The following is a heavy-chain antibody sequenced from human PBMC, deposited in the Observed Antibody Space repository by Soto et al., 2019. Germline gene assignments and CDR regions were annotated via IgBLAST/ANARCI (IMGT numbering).Heavy chain of an antibody. D-gene: IGHD1-1*01. J-gene: IGHJ5*02. CDR2: IYATGTT. CDR3: VRDGTKTLRDWFDP. V-gene: IGHV4-4*07. CDR1: GASISGFY. Sequence: PSETLSLTCTVSGASISGFYWSWIRKSAGKGLEWVGRIYATGTTDYNPSLKSRVMMSVDTSKKQFSLKLRSVTAADTAVYYCVRDGTKTLRDWFDPWGQGISVTVSS.